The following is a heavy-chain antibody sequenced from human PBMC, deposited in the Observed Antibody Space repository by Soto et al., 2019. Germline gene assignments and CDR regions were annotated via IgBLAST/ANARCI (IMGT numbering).Heavy chain of an antibody. D-gene: IGHD2-21*02. V-gene: IGHV3-7*01. CDR1: GFTFSSYW. CDR3: ARVQYFGYGGNSYFDY. J-gene: IGHJ4*02. Sequence: GGSLRLSCAASGFTFSSYWMSWVRQAPGKGLEWVANIKQDGSEKYYEDSVKGRFTISRDNAKNSLYLQMNSLRAEDTAVYYCARVQYFGYGGNSYFDYWGQGTLVTVSS. CDR2: IKQDGSEK.